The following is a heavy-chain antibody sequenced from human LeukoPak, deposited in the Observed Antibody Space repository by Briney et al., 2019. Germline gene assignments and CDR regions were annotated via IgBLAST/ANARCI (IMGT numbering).Heavy chain of an antibody. D-gene: IGHD2-8*01. CDR3: ARRYCTNGACYHDRGAFDI. J-gene: IGHJ3*02. V-gene: IGHV4-38-2*02. Sequence: SETLSLTCTVSGYSISSGYYWGWIRQPPGKGLEWIGSIYHSGSTYYNPSLKSRVTISVDTSKNQFSLKLSSVTAADTAVYYCARRYCTNGACYHDRGAFDIWGQGTMVIVSS. CDR1: GYSISSGYY. CDR2: IYHSGST.